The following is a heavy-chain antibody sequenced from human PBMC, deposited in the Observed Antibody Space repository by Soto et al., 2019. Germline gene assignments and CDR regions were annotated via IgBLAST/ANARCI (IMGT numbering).Heavy chain of an antibody. D-gene: IGHD5-18*01. CDR3: ASQFVLDPAAYWENYTLAILDAGQMKCGESLKISCKGSGYRFTSYW. J-gene: IGHJ2*01. Sequence: GESLKISCQGSGYSFSNQYIVWVRQMPGKGLEWMGIIYPGDSDTRYSQSFQGQVTISADKSISTAYLKWSSLNASDTAVYYCASQFVLDPAAYWENYTLAILDAGQMKCGESLKISCKGSGYRFTSYW. CDR1: GYSFSNQY. CDR2: IYPGDSDT. V-gene: IGHV5-51*01.